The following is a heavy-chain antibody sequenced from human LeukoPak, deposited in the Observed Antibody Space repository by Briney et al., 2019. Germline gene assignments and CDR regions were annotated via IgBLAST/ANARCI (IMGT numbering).Heavy chain of an antibody. V-gene: IGHV5-51*01. CDR2: IYPGDSDT. CDR1: GYSFTSYW. J-gene: IGHJ3*02. D-gene: IGHD6-13*01. CDR3: ARGAASFSDAFDI. Sequence: GESLQISCKGSGYSFTSYWIGWVRQMPGKGLEWMGIIYPGDSDTRYSPSFQGQVTISADRSISTAYLQWSSLKASDTAMYYCARGAASFSDAFDIRGQGTMVTVSS.